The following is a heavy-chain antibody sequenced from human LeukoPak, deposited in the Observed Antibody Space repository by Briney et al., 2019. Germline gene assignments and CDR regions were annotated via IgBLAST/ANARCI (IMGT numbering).Heavy chain of an antibody. CDR1: GFTFSSYA. CDR2: ISGSGGST. J-gene: IGHJ4*02. V-gene: IGHV3-23*01. CDR3: ARSHGRDILTGAFDY. D-gene: IGHD3-9*01. Sequence: GGSLRLSCAASGFTFSSYAMSWVRQAPGKGLEWVSAISGSGGSTYYADSVKGRFTISRDNSKNTLYLQMNSLRAEDTAVYYCARSHGRDILTGAFDYWGQGTLVTVSS.